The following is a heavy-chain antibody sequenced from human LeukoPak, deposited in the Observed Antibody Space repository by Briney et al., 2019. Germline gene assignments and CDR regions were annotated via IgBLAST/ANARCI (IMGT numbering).Heavy chain of an antibody. CDR1: GGSISSYY. D-gene: IGHD3-9*01. J-gene: IGHJ4*02. CDR2: IYYSGST. V-gene: IGHV4-59*12. CDR3: ARTPQGDNYFDY. Sequence: SETLSLTCTVSGGSISSYYWSWIRQPPGKGLEWIGYIYYSGSTNYNPSLKSRVTMSVDTSNNQLSLMMTSVTAADTAVFYCARTPQGDNYFDYWGQGHLVTVSS.